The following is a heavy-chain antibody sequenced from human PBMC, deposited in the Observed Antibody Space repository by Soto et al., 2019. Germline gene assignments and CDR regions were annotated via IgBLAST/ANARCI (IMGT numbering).Heavy chain of an antibody. CDR2: ISSSSSTI. D-gene: IGHD6-6*01. V-gene: IGHV3-48*02. J-gene: IGHJ3*02. CDR3: AREYSSSSGRAFDI. CDR1: GFTFTTYS. Sequence: VQLVESGGGLVQPGGSLRLSCAASGFTFTTYSMSWVRQAPGKGLEWISYISSSSSTIYYADSVKGRFTISRDNAKNSLYLQMNSLRDEDTAEYHCAREYSSSSGRAFDIWGQGTMVIVSS.